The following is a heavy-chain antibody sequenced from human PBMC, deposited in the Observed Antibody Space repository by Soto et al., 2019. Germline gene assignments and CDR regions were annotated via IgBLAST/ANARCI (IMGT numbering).Heavy chain of an antibody. V-gene: IGHV1-69*13. CDR1: GGTFSSYA. D-gene: IGHD2-2*01. Sequence: SGKVCCEASGGTFSSYAISWVRQAPGQGLEWMGGIIPIFGTANYAQKFQGRVTITADESTSTAYMELSSLRSEDTAVYYCARGSDIVVVPAARFYYYGMDVWGQGTTVPVS. CDR2: IIPIFGTA. J-gene: IGHJ6*02. CDR3: ARGSDIVVVPAARFYYYGMDV.